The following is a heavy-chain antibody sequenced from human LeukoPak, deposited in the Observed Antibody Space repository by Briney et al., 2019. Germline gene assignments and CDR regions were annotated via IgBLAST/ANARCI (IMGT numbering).Heavy chain of an antibody. D-gene: IGHD6-19*01. J-gene: IGHJ4*02. V-gene: IGHV3-30*04. CDR2: ISYDGSNK. Sequence: GGSLRLSCAASGFTFSNYAIHWVRQAPGKGLEWVAVISYDGSNKYYADSVKGRFTISRDNSKNTLYLQMNSLRAEDTAVYYCARGRGGTAVAGTVDYWGQGTLVTVSS. CDR3: ARGRGGTAVAGTVDY. CDR1: GFTFSNYA.